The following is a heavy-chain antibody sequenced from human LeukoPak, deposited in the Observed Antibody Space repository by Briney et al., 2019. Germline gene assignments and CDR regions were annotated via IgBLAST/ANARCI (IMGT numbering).Heavy chain of an antibody. V-gene: IGHV1-46*01. CDR3: ARGIWSARTVDYYLDS. J-gene: IGHJ4*02. Sequence: ASVKVSCKASGYTFTSYYMHWVRQAPGQGLEWMGIINPSGGSTSYAQKFQGRVTMTRDTSTSTVYMELSSLTSEDTAVYYCARGIWSARTVDYYLDSWGQGTLVTVSS. D-gene: IGHD2-21*01. CDR2: INPSGGST. CDR1: GYTFTSYY.